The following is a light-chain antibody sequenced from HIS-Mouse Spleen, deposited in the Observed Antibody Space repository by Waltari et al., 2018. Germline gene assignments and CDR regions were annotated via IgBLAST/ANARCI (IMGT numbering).Light chain of an antibody. CDR2: DVS. J-gene: IGLJ2*01. Sequence: QSALTQPASVSGSPGQSITISCTGTSSARGCYNYDSWYQQHPGKAPKRIIYDVSNRPSGVSNRFSGSKSGNTASLTISGLQAEDEADYYCSSYTSSSTLVVFGGGTKLTVL. CDR1: SSARGCYNY. V-gene: IGLV2-14*03. CDR3: SSYTSSSTLVV.